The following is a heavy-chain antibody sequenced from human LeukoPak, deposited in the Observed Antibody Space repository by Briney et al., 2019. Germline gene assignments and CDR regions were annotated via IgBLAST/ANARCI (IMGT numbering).Heavy chain of an antibody. CDR2: FYYNGVT. D-gene: IGHD3-16*01. J-gene: IGHJ5*02. Sequence: SETLSLTCTVSGGSISSSDYLWAWVRQPPGKGLEWIGDFYYNGVTSYDPSLKSRVTISVDTSKNQFSLNLTSVTAADTAVYHCVRRNYVSGRIDPWGQGTLVNVSS. CDR1: GGSISSSDYL. V-gene: IGHV4-39*01. CDR3: VRRNYVSGRIDP.